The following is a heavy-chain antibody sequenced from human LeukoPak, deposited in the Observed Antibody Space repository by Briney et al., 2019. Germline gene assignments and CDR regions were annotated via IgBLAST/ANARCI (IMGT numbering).Heavy chain of an antibody. V-gene: IGHV3-30*14. Sequence: GSLRLSCAASGFTFSSYAMHWVRQAPGKGLEWVAVISYDGSNKYYADSVKGRFTISRDNSKNTLYLQMNSLRAEDTAVYYCARVIRGYYYGMDVWGQGTTVTVSS. CDR1: GFTFSSYA. CDR2: ISYDGSNK. CDR3: ARVIRGYYYGMDV. J-gene: IGHJ6*02.